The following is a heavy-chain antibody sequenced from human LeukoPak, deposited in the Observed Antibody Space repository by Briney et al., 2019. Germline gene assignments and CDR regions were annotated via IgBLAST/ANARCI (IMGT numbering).Heavy chain of an antibody. CDR2: IRPSGDNT. J-gene: IGHJ4*02. D-gene: IGHD3-3*01. CDR3: AKVAPIFGVVIPPTDS. V-gene: IGHV3-23*01. Sequence: GGALRLSCAASGFTFSSYDMTWVRQAPGRGLEWVSSIRPSGDNTYYGDSVKGRFTIARDNSNNMLYLDMNSLRGEDTAVYYCAKVAPIFGVVIPPTDSWGQGTLVTVSS. CDR1: GFTFSSYD.